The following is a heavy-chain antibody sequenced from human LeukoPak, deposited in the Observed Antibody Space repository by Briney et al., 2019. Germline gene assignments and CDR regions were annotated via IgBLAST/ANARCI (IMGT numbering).Heavy chain of an antibody. D-gene: IGHD3-3*02. Sequence: ASVNVSCKPSGYTFTRYYMHWVRQAPGQGLEWMGRINPHSGGTNYAQKFQGRVTMTRDTSISTAYMELSRLRSDDTAVYYCARTFQYFDYWGQGTLVTVSS. V-gene: IGHV1-2*06. J-gene: IGHJ4*02. CDR2: INPHSGGT. CDR1: GYTFTRYY. CDR3: ARTFQYFDY.